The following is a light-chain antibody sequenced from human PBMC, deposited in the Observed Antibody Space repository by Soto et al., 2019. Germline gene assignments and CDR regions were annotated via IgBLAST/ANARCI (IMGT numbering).Light chain of an antibody. CDR1: QSISNTF. V-gene: IGKV3-20*01. CDR3: QQYYSSWT. Sequence: EIVLTQSPGTLSLSPGEGATLSCRASQSISNTFLAWYQQRPGQAPRLLIYGASRRATGIPDRFSGSGSGTDFTLTISRLEPEAFALYYCQQYYSSWTFGQGTKVEMK. CDR2: GAS. J-gene: IGKJ1*01.